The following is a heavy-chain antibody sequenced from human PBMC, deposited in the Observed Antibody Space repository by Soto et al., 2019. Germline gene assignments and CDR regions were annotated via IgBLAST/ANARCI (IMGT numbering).Heavy chain of an antibody. CDR1: GYTFTSYG. V-gene: IGHV1-18*01. CDR3: AREIVVVVAATDGRQGMDV. CDR2: ISAYNGNT. D-gene: IGHD2-15*01. J-gene: IGHJ6*02. Sequence: GASVKVSCKASGYTFTSYGISWVRQAPGQGLEWMGWISAYNGNTNYAQKLQGRVTMTTDTSTSTAYMELRSLRSDDTAVYYCAREIVVVVAATDGRQGMDVWGQGTTVTVSS.